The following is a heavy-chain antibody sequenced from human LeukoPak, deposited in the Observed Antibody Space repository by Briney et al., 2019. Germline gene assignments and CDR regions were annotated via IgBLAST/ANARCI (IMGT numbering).Heavy chain of an antibody. V-gene: IGHV4-34*01. CDR3: ARDWGFLGGYDSPNWFDP. J-gene: IGHJ5*02. CDR1: GGSFSGYY. CDR2: INHSGST. Sequence: PSETLSLTCAVYGGSFSGYYWSWIRQPPGKGLEWIGEINHSGSTNYNPSLKSRVTISVDTSKNQFSLKLSSVTAADTAVYYCARDWGFLGGYDSPNWFDPWGQGTLVTVSS. D-gene: IGHD5-12*01.